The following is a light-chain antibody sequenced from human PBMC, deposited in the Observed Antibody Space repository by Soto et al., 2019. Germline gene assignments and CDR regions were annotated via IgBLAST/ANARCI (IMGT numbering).Light chain of an antibody. CDR1: QSVTSNY. CDR2: AAS. Sequence: EVVLTQSPGTVSLSPGERATLSCRASQSVTSNYLAWYQQKPGQAPRLLIYAASSRATGIPDRFSGSGSGTDFSLTISRLEPEDVAVYYCQQYGSSLTWTFGQGPKVEIK. CDR3: QQYGSSLTWT. V-gene: IGKV3-20*01. J-gene: IGKJ1*01.